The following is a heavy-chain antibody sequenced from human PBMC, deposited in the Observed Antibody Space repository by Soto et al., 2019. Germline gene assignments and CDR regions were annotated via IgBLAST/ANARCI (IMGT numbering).Heavy chain of an antibody. CDR1: GYTFTHYY. V-gene: IGHV1-46*01. J-gene: IGHJ4*02. CDR2: INPNGGSA. D-gene: IGHD5-18*01. Sequence: QVQLVQSGAEVKKPGASVKVSCKASGYTFTHYYIHWVRQAPGQGLEWMGIINPNGGSATYAQKFRAGFTMTRDTSTSTVYMELSSLRSEDSAVYYCATSVNSAMAFDYWGQGTLVTVSS. CDR3: ATSVNSAMAFDY.